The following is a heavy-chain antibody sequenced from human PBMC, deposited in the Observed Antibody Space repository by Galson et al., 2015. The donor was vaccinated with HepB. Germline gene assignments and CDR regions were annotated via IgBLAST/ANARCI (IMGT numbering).Heavy chain of an antibody. D-gene: IGHD2-21*02. V-gene: IGHV3-23*01. CDR1: GFTFSSYA. J-gene: IGHJ4*02. CDR3: AKVTSIYCGGDCYSFDY. Sequence: SLRLSCAASGFTFSSYAMSWVRQAPGKGLEWVSAISGSGGSTYYADSVKGRFTISRDNSKNTLYLQMNSLRAEDTAVYYCAKVTSIYCGGDCYSFDYWGQGTLVTVSS. CDR2: ISGSGGST.